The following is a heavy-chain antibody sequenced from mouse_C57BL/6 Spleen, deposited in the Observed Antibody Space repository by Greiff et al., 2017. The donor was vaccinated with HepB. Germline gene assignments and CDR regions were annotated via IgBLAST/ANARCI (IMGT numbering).Heavy chain of an antibody. J-gene: IGHJ1*03. Sequence: EVQGVESGEGLVKPGGSLKLSCAASGFTFSSYAMSWVRQTPEKRLEWVAYISSGGDYIYYADTVKGRFTISRDNARNTLYLQMSSLKSEDTAMYYCTRGVTTAPGFDVWGTGTTVTVSS. D-gene: IGHD1-2*01. CDR1: GFTFSSYA. CDR2: ISSGGDYI. CDR3: TRGVTTAPGFDV. V-gene: IGHV5-9-1*02.